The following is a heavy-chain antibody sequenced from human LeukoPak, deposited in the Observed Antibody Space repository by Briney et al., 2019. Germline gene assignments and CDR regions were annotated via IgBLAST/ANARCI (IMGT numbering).Heavy chain of an antibody. D-gene: IGHD5-18*01. J-gene: IGHJ4*02. V-gene: IGHV1-8*02. CDR2: MNPNSGNT. CDR3: ARVDGGYSYGYGSFDY. CDR1: GYTFTSYT. Sequence: GASVKVSCKASGYTFTSYTINWVRQATGQGLEWMGWMNPNSGNTGYAQKFQGRVTMTRNTSISTAYMELSRLRSDDTAVYYCARVDGGYSYGYGSFDYWGQGTLVTVSS.